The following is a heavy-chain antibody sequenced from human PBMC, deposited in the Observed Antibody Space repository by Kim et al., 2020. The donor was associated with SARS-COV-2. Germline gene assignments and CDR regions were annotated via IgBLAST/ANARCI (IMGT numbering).Heavy chain of an antibody. D-gene: IGHD6-6*01. CDR3: ARGPPIAASASDFDY. V-gene: IGHV4-31*03. CDR2: IYYSGST. Sequence: SDTLSLTCTVSGGSISSGGYYWSWIRQHPGKGLEWIGYIYYSGSTYYNPSLKSRVTISVDTSKNQFSLKLSSVTAADTAVYYCARGPPIAASASDFDYWGQGTLVTVSS. CDR1: GGSISSGGYY. J-gene: IGHJ4*02.